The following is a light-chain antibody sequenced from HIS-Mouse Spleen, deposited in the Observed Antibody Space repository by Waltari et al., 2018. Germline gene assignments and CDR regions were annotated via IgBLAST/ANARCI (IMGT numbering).Light chain of an antibody. J-gene: IGLJ3*02. V-gene: IGLV1-36*01. CDR3: AAWDDRLNGWV. Sequence: QSVLTQPPSVSEAPRQRVTISCSGSSSHIXHTAVNWSQQLPGKAPKLLLYYDDLLPSGVSDRFSGSKSGTSASLAISGLQSEDEADYYCAAWDDRLNGWVFGGGTKLTVL. CDR1: SSHIXHTA. CDR2: YDD.